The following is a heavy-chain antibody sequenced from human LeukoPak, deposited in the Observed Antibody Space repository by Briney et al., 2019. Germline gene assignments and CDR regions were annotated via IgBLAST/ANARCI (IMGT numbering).Heavy chain of an antibody. J-gene: IGHJ4*02. Sequence: GASVKVSCKASGYTFTNYYIHWVRQAPGQGLEWMGIINPSGGSTSYAQKFQGRVTMTRDTSTSTVYMELSSLRSEDTAVYYCARYIYGYLHYWGQGTLVTASS. V-gene: IGHV1-46*01. CDR2: INPSGGST. D-gene: IGHD5-18*01. CDR3: ARYIYGYLHY. CDR1: GYTFTNYY.